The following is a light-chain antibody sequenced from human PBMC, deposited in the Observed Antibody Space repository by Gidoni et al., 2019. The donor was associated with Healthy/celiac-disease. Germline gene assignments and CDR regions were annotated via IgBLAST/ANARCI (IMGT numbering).Light chain of an antibody. CDR3: QQLNSYSSIT. CDR1: QGISSY. V-gene: IGKV1-9*01. CDR2: AAS. Sequence: DIQLTQSPSFLSASVGDRVPITCRASQGISSYLAWYQQKPGKAPKLLIYAASTLQSGVPSRFSGSGSGTEFTLTISSLQPEDCATYYCQQLNSYSSITFGQGTRLEIK. J-gene: IGKJ5*01.